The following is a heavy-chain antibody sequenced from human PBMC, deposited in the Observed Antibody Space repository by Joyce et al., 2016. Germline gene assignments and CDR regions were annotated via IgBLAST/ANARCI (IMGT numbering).Heavy chain of an antibody. CDR2: VSSSGDTT. CDR3: AKASLTGYYIGAYYFDY. J-gene: IGHJ4*02. V-gene: IGHV3-23*01. CDR1: GFILRRYG. Sequence: EVQVLESGGGLVQPGGSLRLSCVVSGFILRRYGMSWVRQAPGKGPEWVSAVSSSGDTTYYADSVKGRFTVSRDNSRKMLFLQMNTLRAEDTAIYYCAKASLTGYYIGAYYFDYWGQGTLVTVSS. D-gene: IGHD3-9*01.